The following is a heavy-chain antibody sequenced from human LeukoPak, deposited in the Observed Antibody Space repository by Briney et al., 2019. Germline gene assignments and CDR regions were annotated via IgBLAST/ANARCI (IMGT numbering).Heavy chain of an antibody. CDR2: ITANGGYT. V-gene: IGHV3-23*01. Sequence: GGSLRLSCAASAFSFSKFALIWVRQAPGKGLEWVSAITANGGYTLYAGAVKGRFTVSRDNSKNTLYLQINSLRPEDTAMYYCAKDPNGDYIGAFDFWGQGTMVTVSS. D-gene: IGHD4-17*01. CDR1: AFSFSKFA. J-gene: IGHJ3*01. CDR3: AKDPNGDYIGAFDF.